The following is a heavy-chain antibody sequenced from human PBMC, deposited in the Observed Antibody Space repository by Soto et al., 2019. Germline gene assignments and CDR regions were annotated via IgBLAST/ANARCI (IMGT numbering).Heavy chain of an antibody. CDR3: ARGSPLWSPYFCYYMDV. Sequence: WRSLRLSCAASGYPLNTYCMYWVLTAPGKGLEWVAVSWYDGTNKDYADSVKGRFSISRDNSRNTLYLQMNSLRAEDTAVYYCARGSPLWSPYFCYYMDVWGQGTTVTVS. CDR2: SWYDGTNK. D-gene: IGHD2-21*02. CDR1: GYPLNTYC. J-gene: IGHJ6*01. V-gene: IGHV3-33*07.